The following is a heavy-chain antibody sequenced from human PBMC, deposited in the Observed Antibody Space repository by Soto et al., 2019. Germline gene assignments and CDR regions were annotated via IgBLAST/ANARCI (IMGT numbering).Heavy chain of an antibody. V-gene: IGHV4-4*07. Sequence: PSETLSLTCAVYGGSFSGYCWSWIRQPAGKGLEWIGRIYTSGSTNYNPSLKSRVTMSVDTSKNQFSLKLSSVTAADTAVYYCARDYSTIFGVVISYWGQGTLVTVSS. CDR3: ARDYSTIFGVVISY. CDR2: IYTSGST. J-gene: IGHJ4*02. CDR1: GGSFSGYC. D-gene: IGHD3-3*01.